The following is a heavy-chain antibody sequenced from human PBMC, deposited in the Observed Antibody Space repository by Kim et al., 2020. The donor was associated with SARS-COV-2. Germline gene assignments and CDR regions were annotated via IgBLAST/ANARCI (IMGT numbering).Heavy chain of an antibody. J-gene: IGHJ4*02. CDR1: GCSISSSSYY. V-gene: IGHV4-39*01. CDR3: ARHKAGAARAPYYFDN. D-gene: IGHD6-6*01. Sequence: SETLSLTCTVSGCSISSSSYYWGWIRQPPGKGLEWIGSIYYSGSTYYNPSLKSRVTISVYTSKNQFSLKLSSVTAADTAVYYCARHKAGAARAPYYFDNWRQGTLVTVSS. CDR2: IYYSGST.